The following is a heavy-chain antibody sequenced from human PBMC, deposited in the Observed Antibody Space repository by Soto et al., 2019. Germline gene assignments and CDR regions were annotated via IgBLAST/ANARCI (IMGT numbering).Heavy chain of an antibody. D-gene: IGHD1-26*01. CDR3: ARRSATTPAYYYGMDV. V-gene: IGHV5-51*01. Sequence: PGESLKISCKGSGYSFTSYWIGWVRQMPGKGLEWMGIIYPGDSDTRYSPSFQGQVTISADKSISTAYLQWSSLKASDTAMYYCARRSATTPAYYYGMDVWGQGTTVTVS. J-gene: IGHJ6*02. CDR2: IYPGDSDT. CDR1: GYSFTSYW.